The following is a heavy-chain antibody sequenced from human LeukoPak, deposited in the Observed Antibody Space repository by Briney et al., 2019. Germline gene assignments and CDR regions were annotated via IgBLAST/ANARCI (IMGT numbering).Heavy chain of an antibody. D-gene: IGHD3-22*01. CDR3: ARNPPNYYDSSGRMGAFDV. CDR2: VHHSGIT. V-gene: IGHV4-39*01. J-gene: IGHJ3*01. CDR1: GGFISSGGYY. Sequence: PSETLSLTCVVSGGFISSGGYYWGWIRHPPEKGLEWIGSVHHSGITYYNTSLKSRVTISVHKSKNQFSLKLPSVTAADTAVYYCARNPPNYYDSSGRMGAFDVWGQGTMVTVSS.